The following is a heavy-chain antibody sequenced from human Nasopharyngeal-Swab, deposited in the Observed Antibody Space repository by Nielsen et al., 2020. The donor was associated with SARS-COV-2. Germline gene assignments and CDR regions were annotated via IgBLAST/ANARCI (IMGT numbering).Heavy chain of an antibody. D-gene: IGHD6-6*01. V-gene: IGHV5-51*01. CDR2: INPSDSET. CDR1: GYSFSTSW. J-gene: IGHJ5*02. CDR3: ARRDSRSSGVDL. Sequence: GGSLRLSCQGSGYSFSTSWIGWVRQVPGKGPEWMGIINPSDSETRYSPSFEGQVTISADRSTSTAYLQWSSLKASDGAIYYCARRDSRSSGVDLWGQGTLVTVSS.